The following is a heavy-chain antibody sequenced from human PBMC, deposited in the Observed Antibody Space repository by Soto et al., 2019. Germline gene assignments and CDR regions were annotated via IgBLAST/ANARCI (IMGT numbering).Heavy chain of an antibody. J-gene: IGHJ4*02. Sequence: SETLSLTCTVSGSPISDHYWSWFRQAPGQGLEWVGYIYYTGTTTHNPSLKSRVTISLDTSKSQFSLILRSVTAADTAVYYCARLGDYYQAFDYWGQGALVTVSS. CDR1: GSPISDHY. D-gene: IGHD3-22*01. V-gene: IGHV4-59*08. CDR3: ARLGDYYQAFDY. CDR2: IYYTGTT.